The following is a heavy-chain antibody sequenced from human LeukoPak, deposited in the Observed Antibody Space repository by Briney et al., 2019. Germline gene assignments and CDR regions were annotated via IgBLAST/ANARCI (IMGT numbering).Heavy chain of an antibody. Sequence: SSETLSLTCSVSDGSISSAGHRWGWIRQSPGKGLEWIGNIYYRGETYYNPSLKSRVTLSVDTSRDQFSLNLSSVTVADTAVYYCARLNRVKWYSDLWGRGTLVAVSS. CDR3: ARLNRVKWYSDL. D-gene: IGHD2/OR15-2a*01. J-gene: IGHJ2*01. CDR2: IYYRGET. CDR1: DGSISSAGHR. V-gene: IGHV4-39*01.